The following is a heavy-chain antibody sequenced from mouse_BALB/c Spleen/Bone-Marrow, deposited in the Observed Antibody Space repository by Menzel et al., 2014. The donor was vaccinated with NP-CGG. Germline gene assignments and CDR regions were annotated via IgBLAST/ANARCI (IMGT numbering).Heavy chain of an antibody. D-gene: IGHD1-1*01. CDR1: GYAFSSSW. J-gene: IGHJ3*01. CDR2: IYPGDGDT. V-gene: IGHV1-82*01. CDR3: ARTYGSSYFVY. Sequence: VQVVESGPELVKPGASVKISCRASGYAFSSSWMDWVKQRPGQGLEWIGRIYPGDGDTNYNGKFKGKATLTADKSSSTAYMQLSSLTSVDSAVYFWARTYGSSYFVYWGQGTLVTVSA.